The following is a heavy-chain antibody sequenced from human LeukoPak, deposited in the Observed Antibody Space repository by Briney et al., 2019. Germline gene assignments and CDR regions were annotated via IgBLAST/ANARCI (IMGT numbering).Heavy chain of an antibody. CDR1: GYTFTSYG. V-gene: IGHV1-18*01. Sequence: ASVKVSCKASGYTFTSYGINWVRQAPGQGLEWMGWISAYNGNTGYAQKLQGRVTMTTDTSTSTAYMELRSLRSDDTAVYYCAREGGSANDPDSGYWGQGTLVTVSS. CDR2: ISAYNGNT. J-gene: IGHJ4*02. CDR3: AREGGSANDPDSGY. D-gene: IGHD2-15*01.